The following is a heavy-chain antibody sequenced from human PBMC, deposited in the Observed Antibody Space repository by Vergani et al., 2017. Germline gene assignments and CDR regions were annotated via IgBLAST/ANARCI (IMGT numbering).Heavy chain of an antibody. CDR1: GGSISSSSYY. CDR3: ARAPPDGDKGAYYYYYGMDV. V-gene: IGHV4-39*07. Sequence: QLQLQESGPGLVKPSETLSLTCTVSGGSISSSSYYWGWIRQPPGKGLEWIGSIYYSGSTYYNPSLKSRGTISVDPSKNQFSLKLSSVTAADTAVYYCARAPPDGDKGAYYYYYGMDVWGQGTTVTVSS. CDR2: IYYSGST. D-gene: IGHD4-17*01. J-gene: IGHJ6*02.